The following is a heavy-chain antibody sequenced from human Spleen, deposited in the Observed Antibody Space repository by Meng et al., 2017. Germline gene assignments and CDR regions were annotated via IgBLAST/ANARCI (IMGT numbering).Heavy chain of an antibody. CDR3: ARDPTVTYTFDY. CDR2: IYSGGNT. CDR1: GFTVSHNY. Sequence: GESLKISCAASGFTVSHNYMSWVRQAPGKGLEWVSVIYSGGNTYYADSVKGRFTISRDNAKNSLYLQMNSLRAEDTAVYYCARDPTVTYTFDYWGQGTLVTVSS. D-gene: IGHD4-17*01. J-gene: IGHJ4*02. V-gene: IGHV3-66*01.